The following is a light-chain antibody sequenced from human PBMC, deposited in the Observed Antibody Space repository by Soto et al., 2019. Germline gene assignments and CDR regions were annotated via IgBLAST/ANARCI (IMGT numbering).Light chain of an antibody. CDR2: DTS. J-gene: IGKJ1*01. CDR3: QHYFYWPPST. Sequence: EIVMTQSPATLCVSRGERATLSGRASQTISGNLPWYQQKPGQAPPLLIYDTSARATGIPARFSASGSETEFTLTLSSLQSEDFAVYYCQHYFYWPPSTFGQGTKV. V-gene: IGKV3-15*01. CDR1: QTISGN.